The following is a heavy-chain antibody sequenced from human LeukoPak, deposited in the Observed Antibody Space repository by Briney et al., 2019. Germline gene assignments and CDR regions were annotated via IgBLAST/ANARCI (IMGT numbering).Heavy chain of an antibody. CDR2: IDSGGST. CDR1: DFTVSSKY. D-gene: IGHD4-17*01. Sequence: GGSLRLSCAASDFTVSSKYMSWVRQAPGKGLEWVSVIDSGGSTYYADSVKGRFTISRDKSRNTLYLQMNSLRAEDTAVYYCARTLREAFDYWGQGTLVTVSS. CDR3: ARTLREAFDY. V-gene: IGHV3-53*01. J-gene: IGHJ4*02.